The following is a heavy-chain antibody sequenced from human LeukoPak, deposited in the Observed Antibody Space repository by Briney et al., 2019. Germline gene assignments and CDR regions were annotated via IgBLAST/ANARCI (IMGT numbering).Heavy chain of an antibody. J-gene: IGHJ4*02. V-gene: IGHV4-34*01. CDR3: ARAVASCSGGSCYVTFDY. D-gene: IGHD2-15*01. CDR1: GGSFSGYY. Sequence: SETLSLTCAVYGGSFSGYYWSWIRQPPGKGLEWIGEINHSGSTNYNPSLKSRVTISVDTSKNQFSLKLSSVTAADTAVYYCARAVASCSGGSCYVTFDYWGQGTLVTVSS. CDR2: INHSGST.